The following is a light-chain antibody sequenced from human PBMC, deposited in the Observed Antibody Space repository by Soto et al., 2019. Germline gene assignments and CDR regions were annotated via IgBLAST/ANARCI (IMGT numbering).Light chain of an antibody. CDR2: EVS. Sequence: QSALTQPPSVSGSPGQSVTISCTGTSTDFVSYNRVSWYQQPPGTAPKLMIYEVSKRPSGVPDRFSVSKSGTSASLAISGLRSEDEADYYCAAWDDSLNAFVFGTGTKVTVL. J-gene: IGLJ1*01. CDR3: AAWDDSLNAFV. CDR1: STDFVSYNR. V-gene: IGLV2-18*01.